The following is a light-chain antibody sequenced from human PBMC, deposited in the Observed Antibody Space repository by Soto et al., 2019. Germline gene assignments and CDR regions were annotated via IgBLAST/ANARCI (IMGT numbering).Light chain of an antibody. J-gene: IGLJ3*02. CDR2: EVR. CDR3: CSYAGSTNFVL. Sequence: QSALTQPASVSGSPGQSITIACTGTNRDVGSYNLVSWYQQRPGEAPKLIISEVRNRPSGISYRFTGSKSGNTASLTISGLQAEDEADYYCCSYAGSTNFVLFGGGTKLTVL. V-gene: IGLV2-23*02. CDR1: NRDVGSYNL.